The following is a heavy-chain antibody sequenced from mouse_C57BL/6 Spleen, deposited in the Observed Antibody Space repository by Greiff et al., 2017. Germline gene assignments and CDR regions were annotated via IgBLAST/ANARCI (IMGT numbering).Heavy chain of an antibody. Sequence: QVQLQQSGAELVKPGASVKLSCKASGYTFTSYWMHWVKQRPGRGLEWIGRIDPNSGGTKYNEKFKSKATLTVDKPSSTAYMQLSSLTSEDSAVYYCARSGIIYYDYDRVYFDYWGQGTTLTVSS. J-gene: IGHJ2*01. CDR3: ARSGIIYYDYDRVYFDY. CDR1: GYTFTSYW. D-gene: IGHD2-4*01. CDR2: IDPNSGGT. V-gene: IGHV1-72*01.